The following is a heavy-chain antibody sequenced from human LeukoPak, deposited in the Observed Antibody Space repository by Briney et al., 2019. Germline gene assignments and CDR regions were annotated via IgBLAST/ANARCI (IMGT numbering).Heavy chain of an antibody. CDR2: IFYTGTT. J-gene: IGHJ6*02. V-gene: IGHV4-59*01. CDR3: ARTRDFYGMDV. CDR1: GGPISNYY. Sequence: SETLSLTCTVSGGPISNYYWSWIRQPPGMGLEWIGYIFYTGTTNYIPSLKSRITISVDTSKSQDSLRLSSVTAADTAVYFCARTRDFYGMDVWGQGTTVTVSS.